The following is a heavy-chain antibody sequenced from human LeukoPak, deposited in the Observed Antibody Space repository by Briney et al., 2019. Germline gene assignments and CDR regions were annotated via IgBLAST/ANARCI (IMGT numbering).Heavy chain of an antibody. V-gene: IGHV4-38-2*02. CDR2: IFQSVST. D-gene: IGHD3-10*01. CDR1: GYSISGAYY. J-gene: IGHJ5*02. CDR3: ASEYDSRVKNWFDP. Sequence: PETLSLTCTVSGYSISGAYYWGWIRQPPGKGLEWIGTIFQSVSTNYNPSLKSRVTISVDTSKNQFSLKLSSVTAADTAVYYCASEYDSRVKNWFDPWGQGTLVTVSS.